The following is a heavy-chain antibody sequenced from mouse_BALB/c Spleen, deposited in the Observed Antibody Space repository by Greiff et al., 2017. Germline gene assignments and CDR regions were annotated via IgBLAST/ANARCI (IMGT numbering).Heavy chain of an antibody. CDR2: IWGDGST. D-gene: IGHD2-3*01. J-gene: IGHJ3*01. CDR1: GFSLTSYG. V-gene: IGHV2-3*01. CDR3: AKTGYDGYLAWFAY. Sequence: VKVVESGPGLVAPSQSLSITCTVSGFSLTSYGVSWVRQPPGKGLEWLGVIWGDGSTNYHSALISRLSISKDNSKSQVFLKLNSLQTDDTATYYCAKTGYDGYLAWFAYWGQGTLVTVSA.